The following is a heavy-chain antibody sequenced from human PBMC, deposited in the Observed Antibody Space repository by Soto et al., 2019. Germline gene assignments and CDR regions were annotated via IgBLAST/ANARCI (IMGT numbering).Heavy chain of an antibody. V-gene: IGHV3-30-3*01. J-gene: IGHJ4*02. CDR3: ARDSAVAGNWYYFDY. D-gene: IGHD6-19*01. CDR2: ISYDGSNK. CDR1: GFTFSSYA. Sequence: QPGGSLRLSCAASGFTFSSYAMHWVRQAPGKGLEWVAVISYDGSNKYYADSVKGRFTISRDNSKNTLYLQMNSLRAEDTAVYYCARDSAVAGNWYYFDYWGQGTLVTVSS.